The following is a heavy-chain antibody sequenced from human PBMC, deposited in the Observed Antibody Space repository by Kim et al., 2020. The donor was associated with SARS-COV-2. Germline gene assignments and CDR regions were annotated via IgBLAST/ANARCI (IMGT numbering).Heavy chain of an antibody. Sequence: GGSLRLSCAASGFTFTDHAMNWVRQAPGRGLEWFSAISGSGETTYYADSVKARFTISRDNSKSTLYLLMNGLRAEDTAIYYCAKSDCGGDRCFLINYWGQGTLVTVSS. CDR1: GFTFTDHA. CDR2: ISGSGETT. D-gene: IGHD2-21*01. CDR3: AKSDCGGDRCFLINY. J-gene: IGHJ4*02. V-gene: IGHV3-23*01.